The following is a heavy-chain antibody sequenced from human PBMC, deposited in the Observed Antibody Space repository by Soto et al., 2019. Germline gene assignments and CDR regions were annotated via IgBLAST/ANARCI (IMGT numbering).Heavy chain of an antibody. V-gene: IGHV1-18*04. CDR3: ERGWISYERPFVPFVF. Sequence: ASVKVSCKASGYTFTSYGISWVRQAPGQGLEWMGWISAYNGNTNYAQKLQGRVTMTTDTSTSTAYMELRSLRSDDTAGDYCERGWISYERPFVPFVFWAQGTMVPVPS. CDR1: GYTFTSYG. J-gene: IGHJ3*01. CDR2: ISAYNGNT. D-gene: IGHD3-22*01.